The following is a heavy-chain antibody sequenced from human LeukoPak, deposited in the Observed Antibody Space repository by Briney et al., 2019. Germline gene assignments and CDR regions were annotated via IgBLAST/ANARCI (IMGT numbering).Heavy chain of an antibody. J-gene: IGHJ5*02. CDR2: IKQDGSEK. V-gene: IGHV3-7*01. CDR1: GFTFSSYW. D-gene: IGHD4-17*01. CDR3: ARQEATVTMDWFDP. Sequence: GGSLRLSCAASGFTFSSYWMSWVRQAPGKGLEWVAKIKQDGSEKYYVDSVKGRFTISRDNAKTSLYLQMNSLRAEDTAVYYCARQEATVTMDWFDPWGQGTLVTVSS.